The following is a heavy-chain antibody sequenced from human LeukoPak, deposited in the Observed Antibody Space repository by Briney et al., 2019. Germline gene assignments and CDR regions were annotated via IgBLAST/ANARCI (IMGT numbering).Heavy chain of an antibody. CDR1: GGSISSGDYY. Sequence: PSQTLSLTCTVSGGSISSGDYYWSWIRRPPGKGLEWIGYIYYSGSTYYNPSLKSRVTISADTSKNQFSLKLSSVTAADTAVHYCARGPRGDAFDIWGQGTKVTVSS. CDR2: IYYSGST. V-gene: IGHV4-30-4*01. D-gene: IGHD3-10*01. CDR3: ARGPRGDAFDI. J-gene: IGHJ3*02.